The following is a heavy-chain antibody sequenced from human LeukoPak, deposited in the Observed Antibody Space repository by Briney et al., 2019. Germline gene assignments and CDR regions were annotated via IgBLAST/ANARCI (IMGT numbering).Heavy chain of an antibody. CDR1: GFTFSSYG. D-gene: IGHD6-19*01. CDR2: ISYDGSNK. CDR3: AKDVAVAGFYYFDY. Sequence: VGSLRLSCAASGFTFSSYGMHWVRQAPGKGLEWVAVISYDGSNKYYADSVKGRFTISRDNSKDTLYLQMNSLRAEDTAVYYCAKDVAVAGFYYFDYWGQGTLVTVSS. J-gene: IGHJ4*02. V-gene: IGHV3-30*18.